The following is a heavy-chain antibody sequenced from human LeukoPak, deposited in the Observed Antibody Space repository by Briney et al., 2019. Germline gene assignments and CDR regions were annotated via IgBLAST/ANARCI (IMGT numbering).Heavy chain of an antibody. J-gene: IGHJ4*02. V-gene: IGHV3-33*01. Sequence: QPGGSLRLSCAASGFTFSTYGMYWVRQAPGKGLEWVAVIWYDGSNKNYADSVKGRFTISRDNSKNTLYLQMNSLRVEDTAVYYCARDRRYYYGSGSSPTFDYWGQGTLVTVSS. CDR2: IWYDGSNK. CDR3: ARDRRYYYGSGSSPTFDY. CDR1: GFTFSTYG. D-gene: IGHD3-10*01.